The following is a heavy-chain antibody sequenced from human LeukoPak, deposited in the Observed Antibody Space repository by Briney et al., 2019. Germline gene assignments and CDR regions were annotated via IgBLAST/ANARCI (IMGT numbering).Heavy chain of an antibody. CDR3: AKAAWAHDYGDPMGY. V-gene: IGHV3-23*01. Sequence: GGSLRLSCAASGFTFSRYAMNWVRQAPGKGLEWVSTISGRGGSTYYADSVKGRFTISRDTSKNTLYLQMNSLRAEDTAVYYCAKAAWAHDYGDPMGYWGQGTLVTVSS. CDR2: ISGRGGST. D-gene: IGHD4-17*01. J-gene: IGHJ4*02. CDR1: GFTFSRYA.